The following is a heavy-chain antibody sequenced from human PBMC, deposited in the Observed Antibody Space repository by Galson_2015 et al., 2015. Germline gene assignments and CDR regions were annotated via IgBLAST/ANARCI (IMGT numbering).Heavy chain of an antibody. V-gene: IGHV3-33*01. CDR3: ARDTTYSGYDLHYFDY. CDR2: IWYDGSNK. Sequence: SLRLSCAASGFTFSSYGMHWVRQAPGKGLEWVAVIWYDGSNKYYADSVKGRFTISRDNSKNTLYLQTNSLRAEDTAVYYCARDTTYSGYDLHYFDYWGQGTLVTVSS. D-gene: IGHD5-12*01. J-gene: IGHJ4*02. CDR1: GFTFSSYG.